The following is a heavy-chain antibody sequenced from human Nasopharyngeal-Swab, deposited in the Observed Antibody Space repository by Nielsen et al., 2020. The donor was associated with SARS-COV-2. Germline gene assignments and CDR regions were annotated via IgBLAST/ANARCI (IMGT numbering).Heavy chain of an antibody. CDR2: IGTAGDT. CDR1: GFTFSSYD. Sequence: GGSLRLSCAASGFTFSSYDMHWVRQATGKGLEWVSAIGTAGDTYYPGSVKGRFTISRENAKNSLYLQMSSLRDEDTAVYYCVREFEATGATYLDYWGLGTLVTVSS. J-gene: IGHJ4*02. CDR3: VREFEATGATYLDY. D-gene: IGHD1-26*01. V-gene: IGHV3-13*01.